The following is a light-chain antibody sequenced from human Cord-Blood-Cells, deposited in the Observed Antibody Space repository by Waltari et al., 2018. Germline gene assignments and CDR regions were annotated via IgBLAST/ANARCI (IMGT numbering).Light chain of an antibody. J-gene: IGLJ2*01. CDR1: SSDVGGYNY. V-gene: IGLV2-14*01. CDR3: SSYTSSSTLVV. CDR2: EVS. Sequence: QSALTQPASASGSPGQSITISCPGTSSDVGGYNYVSWYQQHPGKAPKLMIYEVSNRPSGVSNRFSGSKSGNTASLTISGLQAEDEADYYCSSYTSSSTLVVFGGGTKLTVL.